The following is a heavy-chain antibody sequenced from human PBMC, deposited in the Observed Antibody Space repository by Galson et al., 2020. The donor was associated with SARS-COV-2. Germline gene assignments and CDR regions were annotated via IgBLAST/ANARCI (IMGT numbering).Heavy chain of an antibody. D-gene: IGHD2-2*01. CDR3: AKERDDGVPTSCDPALDF. Sequence: AESLSLSCAVSGFTFSTYAISWVRQLPAQGLEWVSSISGTDSSQYYADPVKDRFTISRDNSKNMLFLQRNSLRAEDTALYYCAKERDDGVPTSCDPALDFWGQGTLGTVS. J-gene: IGHJ4*02. V-gene: IGHV3-23*01. CDR2: ISGTDSSQ. CDR1: GFTFSTYA.